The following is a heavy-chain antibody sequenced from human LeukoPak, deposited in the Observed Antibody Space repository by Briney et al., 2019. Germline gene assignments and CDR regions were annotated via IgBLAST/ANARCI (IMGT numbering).Heavy chain of an antibody. D-gene: IGHD6-13*01. CDR3: ARCIAADGTYWFDP. Sequence: PGGSLRLSCAASGFTFSSYSMNWVRQAPGKGLEWVSSISSSSSYIYYADSVKGRFTISRDNAKNSLYLKMNSLRAEDTAVYYCARCIAADGTYWFDPWGQGTLVTVSS. CDR2: ISSSSSYI. J-gene: IGHJ5*02. V-gene: IGHV3-21*01. CDR1: GFTFSSYS.